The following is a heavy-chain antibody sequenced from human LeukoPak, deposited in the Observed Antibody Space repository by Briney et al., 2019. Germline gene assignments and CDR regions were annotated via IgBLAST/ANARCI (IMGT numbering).Heavy chain of an antibody. CDR1: GGSLSGYY. CDR3: ARGVYGVYFDF. D-gene: IGHD4-17*01. V-gene: IGHV4-59*01. J-gene: IGHJ4*02. Sequence: SETLSLTCSFSGGSLSGYYWSWLRQPPGKGLEWIAYRESNGYTEYYPSLMSRVKISLDTSKNQLSLKLTSVTAADTAVYYCARGVYGVYFDFWGQGTLVTVSS. CDR2: RESNGYT.